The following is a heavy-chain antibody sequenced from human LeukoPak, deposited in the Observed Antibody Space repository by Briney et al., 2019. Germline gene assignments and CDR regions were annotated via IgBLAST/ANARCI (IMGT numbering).Heavy chain of an antibody. CDR1: GFTFSSYS. Sequence: GGSLRLSCAASGFTFSSYSMNWVRQAPGKGLEWVSFISSSSSYIYYADSVKGRFTISRDNAKNSLYLQMNSLRAEDTAVYYCESSYYGSGGEVIFDYWGQGTLVTVSS. CDR3: ESSYYGSGGEVIFDY. J-gene: IGHJ4*02. V-gene: IGHV3-21*01. D-gene: IGHD3-10*01. CDR2: ISSSSSYI.